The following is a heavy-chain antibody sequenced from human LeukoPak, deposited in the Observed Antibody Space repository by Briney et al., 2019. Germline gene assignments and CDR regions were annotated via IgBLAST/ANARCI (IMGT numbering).Heavy chain of an antibody. CDR3: ARDLDTIFGVVAGSAFDI. J-gene: IGHJ3*02. CDR2: ISSSSSYI. V-gene: IGHV3-21*01. Sequence: PGGSLRLSCAASGFTFSSYSMNWVRQAPGKGLEWVSSISSSSSYIYYADSVKGRFTISRDNAKNSLYLQMNSLRAEDTAVYYCARDLDTIFGVVAGSAFDIWGQGTMVTVSS. D-gene: IGHD3-3*01. CDR1: GFTFSSYS.